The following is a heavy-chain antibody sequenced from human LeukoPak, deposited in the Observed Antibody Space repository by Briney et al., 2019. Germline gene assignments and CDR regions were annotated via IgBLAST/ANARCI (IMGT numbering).Heavy chain of an antibody. CDR3: AKPQYNSSWYYFDY. CDR2: ISGNGVST. CDR1: GFTFSTYG. J-gene: IGHJ4*02. V-gene: IGHV3-23*01. D-gene: IGHD6-13*01. Sequence: GGSLRLSCAASGFTFSTYGMSWVRQAPGKGLEWVSTISGNGVSTYYANSVKGRFTISRDNSKNTLWLQMSSLRAEDTALYYCAKPQYNSSWYYFDYWGQGTLVTVSS.